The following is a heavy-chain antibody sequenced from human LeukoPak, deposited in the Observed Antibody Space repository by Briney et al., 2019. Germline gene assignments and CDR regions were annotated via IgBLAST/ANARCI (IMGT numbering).Heavy chain of an antibody. CDR1: SGSFSGYY. V-gene: IGHV4-34*01. CDR3: ARGPYDFWSGYLVGYYYYGMDV. CDR2: INHSGST. Sequence: SETLSLTCAVYSGSFSGYYWSWIRQPPGKGLEWIGEINHSGSTNYNPSLKSRVTISVDTSKNQFPLKLSSVTAADTAVYYCARGPYDFWSGYLVGYYYYGMDVWGQGTTVTVSS. D-gene: IGHD3-3*01. J-gene: IGHJ6*02.